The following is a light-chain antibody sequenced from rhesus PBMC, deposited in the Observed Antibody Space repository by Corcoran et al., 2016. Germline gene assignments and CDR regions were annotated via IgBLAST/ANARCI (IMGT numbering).Light chain of an antibody. CDR1: QGIRSS. CDR3: QQYESYPVT. V-gene: IGKV1-28*02. CDR2: AAT. J-gene: IGKJ4*01. Sequence: DIQMIHSPPSRSASVGDTVTITCRESQGIRSSLNWFQQTPGKAPRLLISAATPLQSGVPSRFSGSGCWSDFTITIRSLQPEDFATYYCQQYESYPVTFGGGTKVEIK.